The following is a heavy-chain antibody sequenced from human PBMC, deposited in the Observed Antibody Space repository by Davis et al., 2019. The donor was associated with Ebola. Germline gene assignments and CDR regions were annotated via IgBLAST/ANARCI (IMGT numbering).Heavy chain of an antibody. CDR3: ASQLSSTSKYYYYGMDV. J-gene: IGHJ6*02. Sequence: PSETLSLTCAVYGGSFSGYYWSWIRQPPGKGLEWIGEINHSGSTNYNPSLKSRVTISVDTSKNQFSLKLSSVTAADTAVYYCASQLSSTSKYYYYGMDVWGQGTTVTVSS. D-gene: IGHD2-2*01. CDR2: INHSGST. V-gene: IGHV4-34*01. CDR1: GGSFSGYY.